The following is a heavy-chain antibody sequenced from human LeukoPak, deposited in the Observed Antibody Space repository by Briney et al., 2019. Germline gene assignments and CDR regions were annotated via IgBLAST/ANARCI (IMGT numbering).Heavy chain of an antibody. D-gene: IGHD6-25*01. J-gene: IGHJ4*02. Sequence: GGSLRLSCAASGFTFDDYMMHWVRQVPGKGLEWVSLISWDGTSIYYADSVKGRFTISRDNSKNSLYLQMVSLTTEDTALYYCAKDMATAGIIDFWGQGTPVTVSS. CDR2: ISWDGTSI. CDR1: GFTFDDYM. CDR3: AKDMATAGIIDF. V-gene: IGHV3-43*01.